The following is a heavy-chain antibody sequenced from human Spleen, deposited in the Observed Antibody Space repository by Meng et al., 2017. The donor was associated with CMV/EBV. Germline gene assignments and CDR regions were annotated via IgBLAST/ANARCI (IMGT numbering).Heavy chain of an antibody. J-gene: IGHJ5*02. CDR2: INAGNGNT. CDR3: ARERDSSGYQFDP. CDR1: GFIFTNYA. D-gene: IGHD3-22*01. V-gene: IGHV1-3*01. Sequence: CKASGFIFTNYALQWVRQAPGQRLEWMGWINAGNGNTKYSQKFQGRVTITRDTSASTAYMELTSLRSEDTAVYYCARERDSSGYQFDPWGQGTLVTVSS.